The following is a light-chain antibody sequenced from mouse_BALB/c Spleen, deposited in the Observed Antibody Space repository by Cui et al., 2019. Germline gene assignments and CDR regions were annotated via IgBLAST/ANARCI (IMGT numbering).Light chain of an antibody. V-gene: IGKV4-79*01. CDR2: STS. CDR3: HQWSSYPPT. J-gene: IGKJ2*01. Sequence: QIVLTKSPAIMSASPGEKVTLTCSASSSVSSRYLYWYQQKPGSSPKLWIYSTSNLASGVPARFSGSGSGTSYSLTISSMEAEDAASYFCHQWSSYPPTFGGGTKLEIK. CDR1: SSVSSRY.